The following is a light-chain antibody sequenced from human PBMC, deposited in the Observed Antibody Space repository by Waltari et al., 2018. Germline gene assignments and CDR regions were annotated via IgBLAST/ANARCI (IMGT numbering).Light chain of an antibody. J-gene: IGKJ4*01. V-gene: IGKV3-11*01. CDR1: QSVSSY. Sequence: EIVLTQSPATLSLSPGERATLSCRASQSVSSYLAWYQQKSGQAPRLLIYDASNRATGIPARFSGSGSGTDFTLTISSLEPEEFAVYYCNQRSNWPPRLTFGGGTKVEIK. CDR2: DAS. CDR3: NQRSNWPPRLT.